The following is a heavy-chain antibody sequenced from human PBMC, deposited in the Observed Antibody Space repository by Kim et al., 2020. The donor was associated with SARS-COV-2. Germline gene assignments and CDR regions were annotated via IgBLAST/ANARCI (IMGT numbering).Heavy chain of an antibody. J-gene: IGHJ4*02. V-gene: IGHV1-69*04. Sequence: NDAQKFQGRVTITADKSTSTAYMGLSSLRSEDTAVYYCARDRSSGSDFDYWGQGTLVTVSS. D-gene: IGHD1-26*01. CDR3: ARDRSSGSDFDY.